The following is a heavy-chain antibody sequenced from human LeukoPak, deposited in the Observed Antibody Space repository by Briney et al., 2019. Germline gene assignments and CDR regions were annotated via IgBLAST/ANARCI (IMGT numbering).Heavy chain of an antibody. CDR3: ASGGREPIAAAGTFDY. J-gene: IGHJ4*02. D-gene: IGHD6-13*01. CDR1: GGSISSYY. CDR2: IYYSGST. V-gene: IGHV4-39*01. Sequence: SETLSLTCTVSGGSISSYYWGWIRQPPGKGLEWIGSIYYSGSTYYNPSLKSRVTISVDTSKNQFSLKLSSVTAADTAVYYCASGGREPIAAAGTFDYWGQGTLVTVSS.